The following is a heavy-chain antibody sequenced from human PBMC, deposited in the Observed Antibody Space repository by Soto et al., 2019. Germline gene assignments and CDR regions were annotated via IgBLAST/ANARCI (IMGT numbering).Heavy chain of an antibody. J-gene: IGHJ6*02. D-gene: IGHD6-19*01. V-gene: IGHV3-9*01. CDR3: AKDGGSSGWGYYYAMDV. CDR2: ISWNSGSI. Sequence: GGSLRLSCAASRFTFDDYAMHWVRQAPGKGLEWVSGISWNSGSIGYADSVKGRFTISRDNSKNTLYLQMNSLRPEDTAVYYCAKDGGSSGWGYYYAMDVWGQGTTVTVSS. CDR1: RFTFDDYA.